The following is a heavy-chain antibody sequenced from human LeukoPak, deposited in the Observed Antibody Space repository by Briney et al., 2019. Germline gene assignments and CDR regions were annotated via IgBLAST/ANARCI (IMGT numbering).Heavy chain of an antibody. Sequence: EGSLRLSCPASGFTFSSYAMHWVRQAPGKGLEWVAVISYDGSNKYYADSVKGRFTISRDNSKNTLYLQMNSLRAEDTAVYYCARAYYGSGSYYPAWFDPWGQGTLVTVSS. CDR2: ISYDGSNK. V-gene: IGHV3-30-3*01. J-gene: IGHJ5*02. CDR3: ARAYYGSGSYYPAWFDP. D-gene: IGHD3-10*01. CDR1: GFTFSSYA.